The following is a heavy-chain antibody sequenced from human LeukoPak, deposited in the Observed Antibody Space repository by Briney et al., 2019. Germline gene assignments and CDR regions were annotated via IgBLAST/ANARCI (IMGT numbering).Heavy chain of an antibody. CDR3: ARRAGYALTFDP. J-gene: IGHJ5*02. D-gene: IGHD2-2*01. CDR2: IYYSGST. CDR1: GGSISSSSYY. V-gene: IGHV4-39*07. Sequence: SETLSLTCTVSGGSISSSSYYWGWIRQPPGKGLEWIGSIYYSGSTYYNPSLKSRVTISVDTSKNQFSLKLSSVTAADTAVYYCARRAGYALTFDPWGQGTLVTVSS.